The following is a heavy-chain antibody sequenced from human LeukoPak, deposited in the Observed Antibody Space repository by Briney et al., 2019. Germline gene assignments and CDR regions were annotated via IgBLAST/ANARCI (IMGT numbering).Heavy chain of an antibody. CDR3: ARGLQGNYYDSSGYHYFDY. D-gene: IGHD3-22*01. CDR2: ISSDGSNK. V-gene: IGHV3-30*03. Sequence: GRSLRLSCAASGFTFSSYGMHWVRQAPGKGLEWVAVISSDGSNKYYADSVKTRFTISRDNSENTLYLQMNSLRAEDTAVYYCARGLQGNYYDSSGYHYFDYWGQGTLVTVSS. J-gene: IGHJ4*02. CDR1: GFTFSSYG.